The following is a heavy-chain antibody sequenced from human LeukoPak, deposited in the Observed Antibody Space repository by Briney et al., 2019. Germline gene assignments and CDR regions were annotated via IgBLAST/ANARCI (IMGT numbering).Heavy chain of an antibody. V-gene: IGHV3-33*01. Sequence: PGGSLRLSCAASGFTFSSYGMHWVRQAPGKGLEWVAVIWCDGRNKNYADSVKGRLTIARDNSKNTLYLQMNSLRAEDTAVYYCARDRRFFFGELLHWGQGTLVTVPT. CDR2: IWCDGRNK. D-gene: IGHD3-10*01. CDR1: GFTFSSYG. J-gene: IGHJ4*02. CDR3: ARDRRFFFGELLH.